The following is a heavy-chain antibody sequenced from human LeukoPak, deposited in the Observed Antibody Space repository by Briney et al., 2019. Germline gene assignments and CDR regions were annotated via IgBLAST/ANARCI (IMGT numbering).Heavy chain of an antibody. CDR2: INHSGST. Sequence: PSETLSLTCAVYGGSFSGHYWSWIRQPPGKGLEWIGEINHSGSTNYNPSLKGRVTISVDTSKNQFSLKLSSVTAADTAVYYCARGPYDFWSGYLNWFDPWGQGTLVTVSS. CDR1: GGSFSGHY. CDR3: ARGPYDFWSGYLNWFDP. J-gene: IGHJ5*02. D-gene: IGHD3-3*01. V-gene: IGHV4-34*01.